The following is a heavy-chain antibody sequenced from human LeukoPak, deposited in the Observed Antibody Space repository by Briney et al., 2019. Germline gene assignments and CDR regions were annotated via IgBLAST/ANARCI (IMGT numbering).Heavy chain of an antibody. J-gene: IGHJ6*03. CDR3: AAVYDSSGHYYYYMDV. D-gene: IGHD3-22*01. V-gene: IGHV1-8*03. CDR1: GYTFTSYD. Sequence: GASVKVSCKASGYTFTSYDINWVRQATGQGLEWMGWMNPNSGNTIYAQKFQGRVTITRNTSISTAYMELSSLRSEDTAVYYCAAVYDSSGHYYYYMDVWGKGTTVTVSS. CDR2: MNPNSGNT.